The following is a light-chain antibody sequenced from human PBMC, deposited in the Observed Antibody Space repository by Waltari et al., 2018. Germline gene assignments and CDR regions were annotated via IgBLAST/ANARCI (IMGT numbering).Light chain of an antibody. CDR1: SPHIERHY. V-gene: IGLV1-47*01. Sequence: QSLLTQPPSVSGAPGQRVTISCSGSSPHIERHYIYCCQYLPGAAPTVLIYWNDQRPSGVPDRFSGSKSGTSGSLTISGLRSEDEADYYCAAWDDNLSGYVFATGTKVTVL. CDR2: WND. CDR3: AAWDDNLSGYV. J-gene: IGLJ1*01.